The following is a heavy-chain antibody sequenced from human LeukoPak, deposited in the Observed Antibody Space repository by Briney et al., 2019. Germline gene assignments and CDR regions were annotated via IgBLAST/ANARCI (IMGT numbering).Heavy chain of an antibody. D-gene: IGHD3-10*01. V-gene: IGHV3-23*01. Sequence: HPGGSLRLSCAASGFTVSSNYMSWVRQAPGKGLEWVSAISGSGGSTYYADSVKGRFTISRDNSKNTLYLQMNSLRAEDTAVYYCAKDQHGSGSYLNKFNYYYYYGMDVWGQGTTVTVSS. J-gene: IGHJ6*02. CDR2: ISGSGGST. CDR1: GFTVSSNY. CDR3: AKDQHGSGSYLNKFNYYYYYGMDV.